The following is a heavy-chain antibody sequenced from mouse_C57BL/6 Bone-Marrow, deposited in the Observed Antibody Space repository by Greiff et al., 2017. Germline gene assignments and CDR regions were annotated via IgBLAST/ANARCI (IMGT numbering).Heavy chain of an antibody. Sequence: QVQLQQPGAELVKPGASVKMSCKASGYTFTSYWITWVKQRPGQGLEWIGDIYPGSGSTNYNEKFKSKATLTVDTSSSPADMQLSSLTSEDSAVYYCARSRVYWYPFAYWGQGTLVTVSA. CDR2: IYPGSGST. J-gene: IGHJ3*01. V-gene: IGHV1-55*01. CDR1: GYTFTSYW. D-gene: IGHD2-1*01. CDR3: ARSRVYWYPFAY.